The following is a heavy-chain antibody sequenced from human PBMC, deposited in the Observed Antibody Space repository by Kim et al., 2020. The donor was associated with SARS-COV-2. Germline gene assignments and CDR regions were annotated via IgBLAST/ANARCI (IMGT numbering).Heavy chain of an antibody. Sequence: GGSLRLSCAASGFTFSTYAMSWVRQAPGKGLEWVSVIYTGGTSTDYADSVKGRFIISRDDSKNTLYLHMSSLRAEDTAVYYCARDPSPIESGGSASDYWGQGTLGTVSS. CDR2: IYTGGTST. D-gene: IGHD2-15*01. CDR1: GFTFSTYA. CDR3: ARDPSPIESGGSASDY. V-gene: IGHV3-23*03. J-gene: IGHJ4*02.